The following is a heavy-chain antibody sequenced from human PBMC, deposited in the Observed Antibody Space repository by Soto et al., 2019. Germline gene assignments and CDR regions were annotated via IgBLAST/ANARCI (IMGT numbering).Heavy chain of an antibody. CDR3: AHTRRYSCSGGSCYPFDY. CDR2: IYWDDDK. D-gene: IGHD2-15*01. CDR1: GFSLSTSGVG. Sequence: QITLKESGPTLVKPTQTLTLTCTFSGFSLSTSGVGVGWIRQPPGKALEWLALIYWDDDKRYSPSLKSRLTIPKDTSKNQVVLTMTYMEPVDTATYYCAHTRRYSCSGGSCYPFDYWGQGTLVTVSS. J-gene: IGHJ4*02. V-gene: IGHV2-5*02.